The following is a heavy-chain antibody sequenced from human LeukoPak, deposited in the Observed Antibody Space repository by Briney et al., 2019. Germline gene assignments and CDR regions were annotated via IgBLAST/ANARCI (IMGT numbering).Heavy chain of an antibody. J-gene: IGHJ6*03. D-gene: IGHD5-12*01. CDR1: GGSISSSSYY. Sequence: SETLSLTCTVSGGSISSSSYYWGWIRQPPGKGLEWIGSIYYSGSTYYNPSLKSRVTISVDTSKNQFSLELSSVTAADTAVYYCARDWATYYYYYYMDVWGKGTTVTVSS. CDR3: ARDWATYYYYYYMDV. CDR2: IYYSGST. V-gene: IGHV4-39*07.